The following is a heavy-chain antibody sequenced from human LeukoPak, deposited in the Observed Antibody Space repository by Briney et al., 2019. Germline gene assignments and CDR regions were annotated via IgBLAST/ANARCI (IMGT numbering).Heavy chain of an antibody. CDR3: TTPYYDILTGYPFAEYFQH. CDR1: GFTFSNAW. J-gene: IGHJ1*01. V-gene: IGHV3-15*01. CDR2: IKSKTDGGTT. D-gene: IGHD3-9*01. Sequence: KSGGSLRLSCAASGFTFSNAWMSWVRQAPGKGLEWVGRIKSKTDGGTTDYAAPVKGRFTISRDDSKNTLYLQMNSLKTEDTAVYYCTTPYYDILTGYPFAEYFQHWGQGTLVFVSS.